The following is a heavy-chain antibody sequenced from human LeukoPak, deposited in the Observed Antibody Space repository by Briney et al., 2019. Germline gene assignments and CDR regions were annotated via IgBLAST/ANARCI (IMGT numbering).Heavy chain of an antibody. J-gene: IGHJ4*02. CDR1: DDSITNYY. V-gene: IGHV4-59*08. CDR2: IFYSGTT. D-gene: IGHD6-13*01. CDR3: ARQIIRGQYLVHFDY. Sequence: SETLYLTCTVSDDSITNYYWSWIRQPPGKGLEWIGYIFYSGTTYYNPSLKSRVTMSLDTSRSQFSLRLKSLTAADTAVYYCARQIIRGQYLVHFDYWSQGILVTVSS.